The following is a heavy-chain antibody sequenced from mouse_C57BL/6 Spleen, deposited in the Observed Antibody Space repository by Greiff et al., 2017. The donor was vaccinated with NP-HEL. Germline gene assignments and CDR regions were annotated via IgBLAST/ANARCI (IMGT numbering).Heavy chain of an antibody. J-gene: IGHJ2*01. CDR3: ASGLRRDY. Sequence: QVHVKQPGAELVMPGASVKLSCKASGYTFTSYWMHWVKQRPGQGLEWIGEIDPSDSYTNYNQKFKGKSTLTVDKSSSTAYMQLSSLTSEDSAVYYCASGLRRDYWGQGTTLTVSS. D-gene: IGHD2-4*01. CDR2: IDPSDSYT. CDR1: GYTFTSYW. V-gene: IGHV1-69*01.